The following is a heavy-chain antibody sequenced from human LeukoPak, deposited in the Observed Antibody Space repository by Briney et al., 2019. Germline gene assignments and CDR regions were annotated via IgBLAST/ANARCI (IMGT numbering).Heavy chain of an antibody. CDR2: ISAYNGNT. D-gene: IGHD3-3*01. CDR1: GYTFTSYG. J-gene: IGHJ6*03. V-gene: IGHV1-18*01. Sequence: ASVKVSCKASGYTFTSYGISWVRQAPGQGLEWMGWISAYNGNTNYAQKLQGRVTITTDTSTSTAYMEMRSLRSDDTAVYYCARVSYPYYDFWSGYYKSTYYYYMDVWGKGTTVTVSS. CDR3: ARVSYPYYDFWSGYYKSTYYYYMDV.